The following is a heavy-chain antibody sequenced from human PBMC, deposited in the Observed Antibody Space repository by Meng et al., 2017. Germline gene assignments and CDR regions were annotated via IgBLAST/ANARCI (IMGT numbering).Heavy chain of an antibody. CDR3: AREMATITG. CDR2: IYYSVST. V-gene: IGHV4-39*07. J-gene: IGHJ4*02. D-gene: IGHD5-24*01. Sequence: SETLSLTFTVSGGSISSSIYYWGWIRQPPGKGLEWIGSIYYSVSTYYNPSLTSRVTISVDTSKNQFSLKLSSVTAADTAVYYCAREMATITGWGQGTLVTVSS. CDR1: GGSISSSIYY.